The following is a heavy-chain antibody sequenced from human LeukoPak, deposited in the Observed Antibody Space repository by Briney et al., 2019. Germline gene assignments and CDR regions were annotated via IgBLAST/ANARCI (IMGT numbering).Heavy chain of an antibody. CDR1: GGSLSSYY. CDR3: ARDFVVVADHYYYYGMDV. D-gene: IGHD2-15*01. CDR2: IYYSGST. J-gene: IGHJ6*02. Sequence: PSETLSLTCTVSGGSLSSYYWSWIRQPPGKGLEWIGYIYYSGSTNYNPSLKSRVTISVDTSKNQFSLKLSSVTAADTAVYYCARDFVVVADHYYYYGMDVWGQGTTVTVSS. V-gene: IGHV4-59*01.